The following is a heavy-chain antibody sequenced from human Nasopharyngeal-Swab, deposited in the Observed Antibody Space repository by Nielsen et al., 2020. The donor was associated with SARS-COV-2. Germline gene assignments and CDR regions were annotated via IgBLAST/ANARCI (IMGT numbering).Heavy chain of an antibody. Sequence: ASVKVTCKASGYTFTSYYLHWVRQAPGQGLEWMGIINHTDGSTSYAQKFEGRVTMTRVTSTSTVYMELNSLRSEDTAVYYCARVLPFRITGTSGMDVWGQVTTVTVS. CDR3: ARVLPFRITGTSGMDV. CDR1: GYTFTSYY. CDR2: INHTDGST. V-gene: IGHV1-46*01. D-gene: IGHD1-7*01. J-gene: IGHJ6*02.